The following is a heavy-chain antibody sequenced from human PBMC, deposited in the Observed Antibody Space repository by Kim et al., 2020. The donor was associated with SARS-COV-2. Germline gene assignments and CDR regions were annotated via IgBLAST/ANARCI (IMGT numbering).Heavy chain of an antibody. CDR3: AREDISFIRGVQMYEY. J-gene: IGHJ4*02. CDR1: GGSISGHY. V-gene: IGHV4-4*07. CDR2: VHSSGTT. D-gene: IGHD3-10*01. Sequence: SETLSLTCSVSGGSISGHYWSWIRQTAAKGLEWIGRVHSSGTTNYNPSLSSRVTMSLDTSKNHFSLELRSVTAADTALYYCAREDISFIRGVQMYEYWGQGTLVSVS.